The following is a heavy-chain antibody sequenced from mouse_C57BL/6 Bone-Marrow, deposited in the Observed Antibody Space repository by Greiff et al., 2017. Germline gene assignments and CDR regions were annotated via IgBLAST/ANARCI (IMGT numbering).Heavy chain of an antibody. J-gene: IGHJ1*03. V-gene: IGHV14-4*01. D-gene: IGHD1-1*01. Sequence: VQLQQSGAELVRPGASVKLSCTASGFNIKDDYMHWVKQRPEQGLEWIGWIDPENGDTEYASKFQGKATITADTSSNTAYLQLSSLTSEDTAVYYCTTAGSSYGRYFDVWGTGTTVTVSS. CDR3: TTAGSSYGRYFDV. CDR1: GFNIKDDY. CDR2: IDPENGDT.